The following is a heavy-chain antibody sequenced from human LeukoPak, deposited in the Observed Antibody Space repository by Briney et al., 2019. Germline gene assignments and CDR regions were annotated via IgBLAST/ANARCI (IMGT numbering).Heavy chain of an antibody. J-gene: IGHJ4*02. V-gene: IGHV4-59*01. Sequence: SETLSLTCTVSGXSISSYYWSWIRQPPGKGLEWIGYIYYSGSTHYNPSLESRVTISVDTSKNQFSLKLSSVTAADTAVYYCARGSPTPDYWGQGTLVTVSS. CDR1: GXSISSYY. CDR3: ARGSPTPDY. CDR2: IYYSGST. D-gene: IGHD1-26*01.